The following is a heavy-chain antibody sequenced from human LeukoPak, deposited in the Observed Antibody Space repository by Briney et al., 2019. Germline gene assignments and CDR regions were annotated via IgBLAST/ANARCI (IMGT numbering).Heavy chain of an antibody. D-gene: IGHD3-10*01. J-gene: IGHJ4*02. CDR3: AKTSGSGSYRPPFDY. CDR1: GFTFSSYG. CDR2: ISYDGSNK. Sequence: GGSLRLSCAASGFTFSSYGMRWVRQAPGKGLEWVAVISYDGSNKYYPDSVKGRFTISRDNSKNTLYLQMNSLRTEDTAVYYCAKTSGSGSYRPPFDYWGQGTLVTVSS. V-gene: IGHV3-30*18.